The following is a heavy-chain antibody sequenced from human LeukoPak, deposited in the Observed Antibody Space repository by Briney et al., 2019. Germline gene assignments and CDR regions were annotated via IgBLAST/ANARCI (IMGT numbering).Heavy chain of an antibody. Sequence: GGSLRLSCAASGFTFSSYAMSWVRQAPGKGLEWVSAISGSGGSTYYADSVKGRFTISRDNSKNTQYLQMNSLRAEDTAVYYCAKLKGVVVAAYDAFDIWGQGTMVTVSS. CDR1: GFTFSSYA. CDR2: ISGSGGST. D-gene: IGHD2-15*01. J-gene: IGHJ3*02. V-gene: IGHV3-23*01. CDR3: AKLKGVVVAAYDAFDI.